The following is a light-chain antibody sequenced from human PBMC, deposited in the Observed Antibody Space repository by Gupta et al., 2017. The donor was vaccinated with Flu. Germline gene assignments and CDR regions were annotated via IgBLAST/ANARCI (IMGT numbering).Light chain of an antibody. V-gene: IGKV3-11*01. CDR3: QQRSNWIT. CDR1: QSVSSY. J-gene: IGKJ5*01. CDR2: DAS. Sequence: EIVLTQSPATLSLSPGERATLSCRASQSVSSYLAWYQQKPGQAPRLLIYDASNRATGIPARFSGSGSGTDFTLTSSSREPEDFAVYYWQQRSNWITFGQGTRLEIK.